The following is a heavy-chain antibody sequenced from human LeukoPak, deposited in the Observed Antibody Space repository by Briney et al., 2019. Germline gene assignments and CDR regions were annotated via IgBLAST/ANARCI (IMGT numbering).Heavy chain of an antibody. J-gene: IGHJ4*02. CDR2: LSGGGGTT. Sequence: GGSLRLSCAASGLIFCSYVMSWVRRAPGKGLEWVSILSGGGGTTDYADSVKGRFTISRDNSKNTLYLHMNSLGVQDTAIYFCAKGGATSPFDYWGQGSLLTVSS. D-gene: IGHD5-12*01. CDR3: AKGGATSPFDY. CDR1: GLIFCSYV. V-gene: IGHV3-23*01.